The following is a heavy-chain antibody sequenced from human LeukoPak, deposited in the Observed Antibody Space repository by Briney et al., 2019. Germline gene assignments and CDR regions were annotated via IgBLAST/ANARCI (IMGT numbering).Heavy chain of an antibody. CDR3: ARDDLSWYSGIDY. CDR1: GFTFRTYW. CDR2: INSDGTGT. Sequence: GDSLRLSCEVSGFTFRTYWMHWVRQAPGKGLVWVSYINSDGTGTMYADSVKGRFTVSRDNAKNTLYLQMNSLRAEDTAVYYCARDDLSWYSGIDYWGQGVLATVSS. V-gene: IGHV3-74*03. D-gene: IGHD6-13*01. J-gene: IGHJ4*02.